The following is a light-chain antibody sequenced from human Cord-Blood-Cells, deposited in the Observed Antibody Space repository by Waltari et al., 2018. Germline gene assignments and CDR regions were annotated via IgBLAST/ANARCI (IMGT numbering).Light chain of an antibody. Sequence: DIQMTRSPSSLPASVGDRVTITCRASQSISSYLNWYQQKPGKAPKLLIYAASSLQSGVPSRFSGSGSGTDFTLTISSLQPEDFATYYCQQSYSTPPWTFGQGTKVEIK. CDR1: QSISSY. CDR3: QQSYSTPPWT. CDR2: AAS. J-gene: IGKJ1*01. V-gene: IGKV1-39*01.